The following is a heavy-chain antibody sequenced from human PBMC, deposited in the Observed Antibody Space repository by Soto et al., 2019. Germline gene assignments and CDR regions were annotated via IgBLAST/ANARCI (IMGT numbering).Heavy chain of an antibody. CDR2: MNPNSGNT. J-gene: IGHJ6*02. Sequence: ASVKVSCKASGYTFTSYDINWVRQTTGQGLEWMGWMNPNSGNTGYAQKFQGRVTITADESTSTAYMELSSLRSEDTAVYYCARERFSGSSSWADYYYYGMDVWGQGTTVTVSS. CDR1: GYTFTSYD. CDR3: ARERFSGSSSWADYYYYGMDV. D-gene: IGHD6-13*01. V-gene: IGHV1-8*01.